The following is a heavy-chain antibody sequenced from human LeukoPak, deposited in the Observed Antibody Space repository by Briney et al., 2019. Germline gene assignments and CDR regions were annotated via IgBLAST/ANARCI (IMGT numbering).Heavy chain of an antibody. Sequence: GGPQTLSCTASGFLYHRYAMSYFRKAPGKGLKWVSGITGSGGSKYYAASVKGLFTFSRENSKNTLYLQMNSLRAEDTAVYYCANIIRKYTSGYYYFDYWGQGTLVTVSS. CDR3: ANIIRKYTSGYYYFDY. CDR2: ITGSGGSK. D-gene: IGHD6-25*01. J-gene: IGHJ4*02. CDR1: GFLYHRYA. V-gene: IGHV3-23*01.